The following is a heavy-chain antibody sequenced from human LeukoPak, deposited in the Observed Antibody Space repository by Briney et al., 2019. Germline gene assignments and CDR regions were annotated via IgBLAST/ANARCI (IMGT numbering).Heavy chain of an antibody. D-gene: IGHD2-15*01. CDR1: GYTFTSYG. J-gene: IGHJ5*02. CDR3: ARGRYCSGGSCLQNWFDP. CDR2: ISAYNGNT. Sequence: ASVRVSCKASGYTFTSYGISWVRQAPGQGLEWMGWISAYNGNTNYAQKLQGRVTMTTHTSTSTAYMELRSLRSDDTAVYYCARGRYCSGGSCLQNWFDPWGQGTLVTVSS. V-gene: IGHV1-18*01.